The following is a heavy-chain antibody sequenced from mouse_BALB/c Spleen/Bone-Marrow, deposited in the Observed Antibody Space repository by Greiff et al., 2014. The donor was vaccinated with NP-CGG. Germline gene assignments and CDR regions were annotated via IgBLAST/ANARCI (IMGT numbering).Heavy chain of an antibody. J-gene: IGHJ3*01. CDR3: TRQGLAC. V-gene: IGHV1-9*01. CDR2: ILPGSGNT. Sequence: QVQLKESGPELMKPGASVKISCKATGYTFSSYWIEWVKQRPGHGLEWIGEILPGSGNTHYNEKFKGKATFTADTSSNTAYMQLSSLTSEDSAVYYCTRQGLACWGQGTLVTVSA. CDR1: GYTFSSYW.